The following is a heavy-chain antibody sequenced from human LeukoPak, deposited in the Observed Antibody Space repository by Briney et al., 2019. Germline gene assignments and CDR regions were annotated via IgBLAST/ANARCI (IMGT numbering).Heavy chain of an antibody. D-gene: IGHD5-18*01. V-gene: IGHV5-51*01. Sequence: GASLKISCKGSGYSFTSYWIGWVRQMPGKGLEWMGIIYPGDSDTRYSPSFQGQVTISADKSISTAYLQWSSLKASDTAMYYCARQPTRADTGTDYWGQGTLVTVSS. CDR1: GYSFTSYW. CDR3: ARQPTRADTGTDY. J-gene: IGHJ4*02. CDR2: IYPGDSDT.